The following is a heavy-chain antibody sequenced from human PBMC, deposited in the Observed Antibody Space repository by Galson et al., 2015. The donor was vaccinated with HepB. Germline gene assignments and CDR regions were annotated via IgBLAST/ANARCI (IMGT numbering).Heavy chain of an antibody. CDR2: ISSSSSTI. D-gene: IGHD3-22*01. J-gene: IGHJ5*02. CDR1: GFTFSSYS. CDR3: ARDLEALRYYYDSSGGA. V-gene: IGHV3-48*01. Sequence: SLRLSCAASGFTFSSYSMNWVRQAPGKGLEWVSYISSSSSTIYYADSVKGRFTISRDNVKNSLYLQMNSLRAEDTAVYYCARDLEALRYYYDSSGGAWGQGTLVTVSS.